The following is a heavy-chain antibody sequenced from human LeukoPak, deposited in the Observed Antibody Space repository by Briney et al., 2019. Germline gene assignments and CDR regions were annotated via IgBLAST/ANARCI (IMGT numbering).Heavy chain of an antibody. J-gene: IGHJ4*02. CDR1: GGSISSSNYN. V-gene: IGHV4-39*07. Sequence: MPSETLSLTCSVAGGSISSSNYNWGWIRQPPGKGLEWIGSIYYSGSTYYNPSLRSRVTISEDTSKNQFSLKLSSVTAADTAVYYCARMPDDYWSGYSRPFDYWGQGTLVTVSS. D-gene: IGHD3-3*01. CDR2: IYYSGST. CDR3: ARMPDDYWSGYSRPFDY.